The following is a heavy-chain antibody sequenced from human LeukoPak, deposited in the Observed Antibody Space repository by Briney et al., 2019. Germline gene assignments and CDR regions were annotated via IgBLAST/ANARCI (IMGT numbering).Heavy chain of an antibody. Sequence: SETLSLTCAVYGGSFSGYYWSWIRQPPGKGLEWIGEINHSGSTNYNPSLKSRVTISVDTSKSQFSLKLSSVTAADTAVYYCASKRYCSGGSCYSHYYYYYMDVWGKGTTVTVSS. CDR2: INHSGST. V-gene: IGHV4-34*01. J-gene: IGHJ6*03. D-gene: IGHD2-15*01. CDR3: ASKRYCSGGSCYSHYYYYYMDV. CDR1: GGSFSGYY.